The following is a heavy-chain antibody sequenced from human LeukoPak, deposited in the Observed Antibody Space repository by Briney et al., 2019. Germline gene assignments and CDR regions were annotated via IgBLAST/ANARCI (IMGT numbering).Heavy chain of an antibody. V-gene: IGHV1-18*01. CDR3: ARAGVTANYYYYYMDV. CDR1: GYTFTSYG. D-gene: IGHD3-10*01. J-gene: IGHJ6*03. CDR2: ISAYNGNT. Sequence: ASVKVSCKASGYTFTSYGISWVRQAPGQGLEWMGWISAYNGNTNYAQKLQGRVTMTTDTSTSTAYMELRSLRSDDTAVYYCARAGVTANYYYYYMDVWGKGTTVTISS.